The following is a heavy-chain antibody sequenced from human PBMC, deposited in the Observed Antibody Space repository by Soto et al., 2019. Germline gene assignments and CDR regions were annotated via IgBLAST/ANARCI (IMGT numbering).Heavy chain of an antibody. J-gene: IGHJ4*02. Sequence: EVQLLESGGGLVQPGGSLRLSCAASGFFFSGYAMSWVRQAPGKGLEWVSTIGGSGSTTYFADSVRGRFTISRDNSKNTVYLQANSLRADDTALYYCVKDCGGGGSCPDWGQGTRVTASS. V-gene: IGHV3-23*01. CDR3: VKDCGGGGSCPD. D-gene: IGHD2-15*01. CDR1: GFFFSGYA. CDR2: IGGSGSTT.